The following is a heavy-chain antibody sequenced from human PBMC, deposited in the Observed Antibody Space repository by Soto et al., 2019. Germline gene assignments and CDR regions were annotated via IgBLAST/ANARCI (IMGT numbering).Heavy chain of an antibody. V-gene: IGHV3-15*01. Sequence: PGGSLRLSCAASGFTFSNAWMSWVRQAPGKGLEWVGRIKSKTDGGTTDYAAPVKGRFTISRDDSKNTLYLQMNSLKTEDTAVYYCTTDVGPMVRGVIKGYYYGMDVWGQGTTVTVS. CDR1: GFTFSNAW. CDR3: TTDVGPMVRGVIKGYYYGMDV. CDR2: IKSKTDGGTT. J-gene: IGHJ6*02. D-gene: IGHD3-10*01.